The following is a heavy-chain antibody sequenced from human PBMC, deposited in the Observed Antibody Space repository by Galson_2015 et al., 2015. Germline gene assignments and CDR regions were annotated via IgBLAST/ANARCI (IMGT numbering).Heavy chain of an antibody. CDR3: ARKISYKKDILKDY. D-gene: IGHD3-3*02. V-gene: IGHV3-33*01. Sequence: SLRLSCAASGFTFSSYGMHWVRQAPGKGLEWVAVIWYDGSNKYYADSVRGRFTISRDNSKNTLYLQMNSLRAEDTAVYYCARKISYKKDILKDYWGQGTRVTVSS. CDR1: GFTFSSYG. J-gene: IGHJ4*02. CDR2: IWYDGSNK.